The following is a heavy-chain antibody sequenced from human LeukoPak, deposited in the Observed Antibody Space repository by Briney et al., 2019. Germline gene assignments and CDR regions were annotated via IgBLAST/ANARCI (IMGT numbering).Heavy chain of an antibody. CDR3: AKDPDYCDSSGYYYQPLGY. Sequence: GGSLRLSCAASGFTFSSYGMHWVRQAPGKGLEWVAFIRYDGSNKYYADSVKGRFTISRDNSKNTLYLQMNSLRAEDTAVYYCAKDPDYCDSSGYYYQPLGYWGQGTLVTVSS. D-gene: IGHD3-22*01. CDR1: GFTFSSYG. CDR2: IRYDGSNK. J-gene: IGHJ4*02. V-gene: IGHV3-30*02.